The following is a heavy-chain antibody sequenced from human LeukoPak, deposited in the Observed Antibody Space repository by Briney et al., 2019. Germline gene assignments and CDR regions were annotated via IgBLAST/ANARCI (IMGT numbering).Heavy chain of an antibody. CDR1: GYTFTGYY. J-gene: IGHJ3*02. Sequence: ASLKLSCNASGYTFTGYYMHWVRQAPGQGLEWMGWINPNSGGANYAQKFQGRITMNRDTSISTAYMEVSRLMSDGTGVYFCARNWNYGDAFDIWGQGTMVTVSS. CDR3: ARNWNYGDAFDI. D-gene: IGHD1-7*01. V-gene: IGHV1-2*02. CDR2: INPNSGGA.